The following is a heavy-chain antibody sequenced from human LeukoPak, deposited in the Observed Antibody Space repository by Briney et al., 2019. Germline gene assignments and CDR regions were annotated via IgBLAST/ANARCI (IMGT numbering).Heavy chain of an antibody. V-gene: IGHV4-34*01. Sequence: SETLSLTCAVYGGSFSGYYWSWIRQPPGKGLEWIGEINHSGSTNSNPSLKSRVTISPDTSKNQFSLRLTSVTAADTAVYYCARAPGTMIVVDYWGQGTLVTVSS. J-gene: IGHJ4*02. D-gene: IGHD3-22*01. CDR1: GGSFSGYY. CDR2: INHSGST. CDR3: ARAPGTMIVVDY.